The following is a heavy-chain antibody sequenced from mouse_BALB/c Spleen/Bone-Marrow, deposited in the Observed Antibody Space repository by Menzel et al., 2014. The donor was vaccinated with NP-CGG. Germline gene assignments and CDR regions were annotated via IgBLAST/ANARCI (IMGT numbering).Heavy chain of an antibody. D-gene: IGHD2-4*01. CDR1: GFSLTSYG. V-gene: IGHV2-9*02. CDR3: ASPIYYDYPLFAY. J-gene: IGHJ3*01. Sequence: QVQLKESGPGLVAPSQSLSITCTVSGFSLTSYGVHWVRQPPGKGLEWLGVIWAGGSTNSNSALMSRLSISKDNSKSQVFLKMNSLQTDDTAMYYCASPIYYDYPLFAYWGQGTLVTVSA. CDR2: IWAGGST.